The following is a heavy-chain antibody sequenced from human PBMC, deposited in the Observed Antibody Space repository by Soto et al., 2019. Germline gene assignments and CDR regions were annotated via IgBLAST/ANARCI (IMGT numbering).Heavy chain of an antibody. CDR3: ARELDTSMVTMGY. D-gene: IGHD5-18*01. CDR2: IWYDGTKK. V-gene: IGHV3-33*01. Sequence: GGSLRLSCAASGFTFRSYGMHWVRQAPGKGLEWVAVIWYDGTKKYYAESVKGRSTISRDNSKNSLYLEMSSLRAEDTAVYYCARELDTSMVTMGYWGQGTLVTVSS. CDR1: GFTFRSYG. J-gene: IGHJ4*02.